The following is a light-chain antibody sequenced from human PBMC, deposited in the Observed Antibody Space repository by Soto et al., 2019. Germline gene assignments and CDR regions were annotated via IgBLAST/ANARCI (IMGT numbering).Light chain of an antibody. Sequence: DIQMTQSPSSLSASVGDRVTSTCXSSQSISSYLNWYQQKPGKGPKVLIYAASSLQSGVPSRFSGSGSGTAFTLTISSLQPEDFATYYCQQTYSTPPTTFGQGTLLE. CDR2: AAS. J-gene: IGKJ5*01. CDR1: QSISSY. CDR3: QQTYSTPPTT. V-gene: IGKV1-39*01.